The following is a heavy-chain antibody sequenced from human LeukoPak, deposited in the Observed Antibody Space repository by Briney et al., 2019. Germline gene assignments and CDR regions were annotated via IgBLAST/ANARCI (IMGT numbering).Heavy chain of an antibody. CDR2: INPTTGDT. J-gene: IGHJ5*02. Sequence: ASVKVSCKASGYTFTSYYMHWVRQAPGQGLEWMGIINPTTGDTTYAQKFQGRLTMTRDMSTSTVYMELSSLTSEDTAVFYCARGRVYYGSGSYYPLHLNWFDPWGQGTLVTVSS. CDR1: GYTFTSYY. CDR3: ARGRVYYGSGSYYPLHLNWFDP. D-gene: IGHD3-10*01. V-gene: IGHV1-46*01.